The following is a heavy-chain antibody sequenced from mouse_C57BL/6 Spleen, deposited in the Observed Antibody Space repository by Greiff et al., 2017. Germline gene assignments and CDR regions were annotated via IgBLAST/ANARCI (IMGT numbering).Heavy chain of an antibody. CDR3: ARGEYGNYWYFDV. CDR1: GYTFTDYT. CDR2: IYPRDGST. V-gene: IGHV1-78*01. J-gene: IGHJ1*03. D-gene: IGHD2-1*01. Sequence: VQLQQSDAELVKPGASVKISCKVSGYTFTDYTIHWMKQRPEQGLEWIGYIYPRDGSTKYNEKFKGKATLTADKSSSTAYMQLNSLTSEDSAVYYCARGEYGNYWYFDVWGKGTTVTVSS.